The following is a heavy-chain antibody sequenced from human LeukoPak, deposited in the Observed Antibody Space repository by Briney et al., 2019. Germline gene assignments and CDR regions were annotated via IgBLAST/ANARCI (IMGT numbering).Heavy chain of an antibody. CDR3: ASATNNSFDAFDI. CDR2: INPNSGGT. CDR1: GYTFTGYY. D-gene: IGHD2/OR15-2a*01. Sequence: ASVKVSCKASGYTFTGYYMHWVRQAPGQGLEWMGWINPNSGGTSYAQKFQGRVTMTRDTSISTACMELSRLRSDDTAVYYCASATNNSFDAFDIWGQGTMVTVSS. J-gene: IGHJ3*02. V-gene: IGHV1-2*02.